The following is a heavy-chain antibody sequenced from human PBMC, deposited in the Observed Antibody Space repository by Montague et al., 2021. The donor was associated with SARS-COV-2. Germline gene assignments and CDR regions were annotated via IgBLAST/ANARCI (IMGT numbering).Heavy chain of an antibody. J-gene: IGHJ6*02. D-gene: IGHD3-3*01. V-gene: IGHV4-59*08. CDR3: ARHFTETIFGVVIHPGGMDV. CDR2: INYSGST. Sequence: SETLSLTCTVSGGSISSYNWCWIRHPPAKGLEWIGYINYSGSTNYNHSLNSRGTISVDTSKNQFSLQLSSVTAADTAAYYCARHFTETIFGVVIHPGGMDVWGQGTMVTVSS. CDR1: GGSISSYN.